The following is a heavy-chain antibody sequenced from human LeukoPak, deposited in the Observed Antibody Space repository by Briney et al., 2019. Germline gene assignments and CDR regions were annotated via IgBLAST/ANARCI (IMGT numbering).Heavy chain of an antibody. CDR2: IYWDDDE. V-gene: IGHV2-5*02. Sequence: SGPTLVNPTQTLTLTCTFSGFSVTTSGGGVGWIRQPPGTALEWLALIYWDDDERYSPSLKSRLTITKDTSKNQVVLTMTNMDPVDTATYYCGHSRQPRVLDYWGQGTLVTVSS. CDR1: GFSVTTSGGG. D-gene: IGHD1-14*01. J-gene: IGHJ4*02. CDR3: GHSRQPRVLDY.